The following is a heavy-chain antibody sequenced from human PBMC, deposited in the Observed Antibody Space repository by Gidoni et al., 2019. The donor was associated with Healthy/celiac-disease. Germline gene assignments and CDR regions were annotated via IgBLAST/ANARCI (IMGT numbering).Heavy chain of an antibody. CDR1: GGTFSSSA. D-gene: IGHD2-2*02. CDR3: ARQYCSSTSCYIGYYYYGMDV. CDR2: IIPNFGTA. J-gene: IGHJ6*02. Sequence: QEQLVQSGAEVKKPGSSVKVSCKASGGTFSSSAISWVRQAPGQGLEWMGGIIPNFGTANYAQKFQGRVTITADKSTSTAYMELSSLRSEDTAVYYCARQYCSSTSCYIGYYYYGMDVWGQGTTVTVSS. V-gene: IGHV1-69*06.